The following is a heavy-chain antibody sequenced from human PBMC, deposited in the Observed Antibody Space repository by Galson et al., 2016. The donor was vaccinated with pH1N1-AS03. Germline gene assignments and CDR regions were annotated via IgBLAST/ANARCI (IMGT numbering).Heavy chain of an antibody. V-gene: IGHV3-7*01. D-gene: IGHD5-12*01. J-gene: IGHJ4*02. CDR3: ARDLGYGIKGYGFDK. CDR1: GFTFSRHC. CDR2: INRDGSEK. Sequence: SLRLSCAASGFTFSRHCMTWVRQAPGKGLEWVANINRDGSEKDYLDSVKGRFTISRDDASNSLYLQMNSLRAEDTAMYYCARDLGYGIKGYGFDKWGQGTLVTVSS.